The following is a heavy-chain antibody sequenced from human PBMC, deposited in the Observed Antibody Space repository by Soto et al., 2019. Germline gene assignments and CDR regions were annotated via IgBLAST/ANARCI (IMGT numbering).Heavy chain of an antibody. J-gene: IGHJ4*02. Sequence: QVQLQESGPGLVKPSQTLSLTCTVSGGSISSGGYYWSWIRQHPGKGLEWIGYIYYSGSTYYNPPLKSRVTISVDTSKNQFSLKLSSVTAADTAVHYCARESYCSSTSCFDYWGQGTLVTVSS. CDR2: IYYSGST. CDR3: ARESYCSSTSCFDY. CDR1: GGSISSGGYY. D-gene: IGHD2-2*01. V-gene: IGHV4-31*03.